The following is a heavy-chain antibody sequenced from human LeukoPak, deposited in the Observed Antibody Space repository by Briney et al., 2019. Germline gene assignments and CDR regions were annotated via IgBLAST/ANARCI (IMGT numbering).Heavy chain of an antibody. V-gene: IGHV3-30*02. CDR3: ARGMYLAYGMDV. CDR2: IRYDGSNK. CDR1: GFTFSSYG. D-gene: IGHD2-8*01. Sequence: GGSLRLSCAASGFTFSSYGMHWVRQAPGKGLEWVAFIRYDGSNKYYADSAKGRFTISRDNAQNTVYLQMNSLRAEDTAVYYCARGMYLAYGMDVWGQGTTVTVSS. J-gene: IGHJ6*02.